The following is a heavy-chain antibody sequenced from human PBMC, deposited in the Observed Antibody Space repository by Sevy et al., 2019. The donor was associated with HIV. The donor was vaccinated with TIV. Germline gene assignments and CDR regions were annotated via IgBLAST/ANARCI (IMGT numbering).Heavy chain of an antibody. Sequence: GGSLRLSCAASAFSFSSHTMNWVRQAPGKGLEWVSSITSTSNYVYYADSVKGRFTISRDNAKNSLYLQMNSLIAEDTAVYYCARAAIFGVINGYFDYWGQGTWSPSPQ. D-gene: IGHD3-3*01. CDR3: ARAAIFGVINGYFDY. CDR2: ITSTSNYV. CDR1: AFSFSSHT. V-gene: IGHV3-21*01. J-gene: IGHJ4*02.